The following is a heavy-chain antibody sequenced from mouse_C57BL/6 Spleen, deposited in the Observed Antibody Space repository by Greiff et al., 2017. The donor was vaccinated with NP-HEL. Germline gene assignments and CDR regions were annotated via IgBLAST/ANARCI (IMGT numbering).Heavy chain of an antibody. CDR3: ARHVADYAMDY. Sequence: QVQLQQPGTELVKPGASVKLSCKASGYTFTSYWMHWVTQRPGQGLEWLGNINPSNGGTNYYEKFKSKATLNVDNSYSKAYMHLISLTAEDSAVYYCARHVADYAMDYWGQGTSVTVSS. V-gene: IGHV1-53*01. CDR1: GYTFTSYW. J-gene: IGHJ4*01. CDR2: INPSNGGT.